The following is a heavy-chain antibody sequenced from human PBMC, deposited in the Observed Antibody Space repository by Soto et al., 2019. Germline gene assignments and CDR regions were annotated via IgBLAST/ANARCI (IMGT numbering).Heavy chain of an antibody. CDR2: INPNSGGT. CDR1: GYTFTGYY. J-gene: IGHJ6*02. Sequence: ASVKVSCKASGYTFTGYYMHWVRQAPGQGPEWMGWINPNSGGTNYAQKFQGWVTMTRDTSISTAYMELSRLRSDDTAVYYCARDHWNLPGYYYYGMDVWGQGTTVTVSS. CDR3: ARDHWNLPGYYYYGMDV. D-gene: IGHD1-7*01. V-gene: IGHV1-2*04.